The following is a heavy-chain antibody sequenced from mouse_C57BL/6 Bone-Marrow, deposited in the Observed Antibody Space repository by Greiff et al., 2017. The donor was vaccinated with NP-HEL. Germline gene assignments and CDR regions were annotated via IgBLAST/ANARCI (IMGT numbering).Heavy chain of an antibody. V-gene: IGHV1-64*01. CDR2: IHPNSGST. CDR3: ARRSRTTVVAGAMDY. J-gene: IGHJ4*01. D-gene: IGHD1-1*01. CDR1: GYTFTSYW. Sequence: QVQLQQPGAELVKPGASVKLSCKASGYTFTSYWMHWVKQRPGQGLEWIGMIHPNSGSTNYNEKFKSKATLTVDKSSSTAYMQLSSLTSEDSAVYYCARRSRTTVVAGAMDYWGQGTSVTVSS.